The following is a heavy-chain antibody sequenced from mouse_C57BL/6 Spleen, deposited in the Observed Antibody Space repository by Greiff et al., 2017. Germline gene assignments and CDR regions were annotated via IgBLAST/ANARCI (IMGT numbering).Heavy chain of an antibody. CDR3: ARNYDYGVYFDC. Sequence: QVQLQEPGAELVRPGTSVKVSCKASGYAFTNYLIEWVKQRPGQGLEWIGVINPGSGSTNYNEKFKGKATLTADKSSSTAYMQLSSLTSEDSAVYFCARNYDYGVYFDCCGQGTTLTVSS. J-gene: IGHJ2*01. CDR2: INPGSGST. V-gene: IGHV1-54*01. D-gene: IGHD2-4*01. CDR1: GYAFTNYL.